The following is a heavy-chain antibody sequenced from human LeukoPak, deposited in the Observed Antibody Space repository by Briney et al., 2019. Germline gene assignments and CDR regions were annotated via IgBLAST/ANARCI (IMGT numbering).Heavy chain of an antibody. D-gene: IGHD3-22*01. CDR1: GGSIFNYY. CDR2: VYANGIT. CDR3: ARRVYYDTSGYHPTAGYFDL. V-gene: IGHV4-4*08. J-gene: IGHJ2*01. Sequence: SETLSLTCTVFGGSIFNYYWHWIRQSPGKGLEWVGYVYANGITAYNPSLRSRGSMSIDTSRSQFSLRLTSVTAADTATYYCARRVYYDTSGYHPTAGYFDLWGRGTLVSVSS.